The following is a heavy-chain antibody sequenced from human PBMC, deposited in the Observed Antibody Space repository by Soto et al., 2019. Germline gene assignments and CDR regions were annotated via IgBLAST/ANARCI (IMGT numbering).Heavy chain of an antibody. D-gene: IGHD1-26*01. CDR1: GFSLSNGRMG. V-gene: IGHV2-26*01. CDR3: AREGELGGMDY. J-gene: IGHJ4*02. Sequence: HVTLKESGPVLVKPTETLTLTCTVSGFSLSNGRMGVSWIRQPPVKALEWLAHIFSNDEKSYSTSLESRLTISKDTSKSQVVLSMTNMDNVDTATYYCAREGELGGMDYWGQGTLVTVAS. CDR2: IFSNDEK.